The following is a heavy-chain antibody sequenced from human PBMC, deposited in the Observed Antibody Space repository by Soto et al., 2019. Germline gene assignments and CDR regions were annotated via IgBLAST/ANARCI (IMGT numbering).Heavy chain of an antibody. V-gene: IGHV1-8*01. Sequence: GASVKVSCKVSGYTLTDYAVSWVRQAPGQGLEWMGWMNPNSGNTGYAQKFQGRVTMTRNTSISTAYMELSSLRSEDTAVYYCARGLGWNYGVAGLYYYYYYMDVWGKGTTVTVSS. CDR3: ARGLGWNYGVAGLYYYYYYMDV. CDR2: MNPNSGNT. D-gene: IGHD1-7*01. CDR1: GYTLTDYA. J-gene: IGHJ6*03.